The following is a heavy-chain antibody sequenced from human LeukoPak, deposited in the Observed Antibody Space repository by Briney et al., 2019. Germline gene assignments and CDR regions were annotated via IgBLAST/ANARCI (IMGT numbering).Heavy chain of an antibody. J-gene: IGHJ4*02. CDR2: IHTNGYT. CDR3: ARAHSGLYLDS. D-gene: IGHD2-15*01. CDR1: GEPLGTSY. Sequence: SDTLSLTCTVSGEPLGTSYWSWIRQPAGQGLEYIGRIHTNGYTNYKPSLNSRVTMSVDSSKNQFSLTLRSVTATDTAIYYCARAHSGLYLDSWGQGTLVTVSS. V-gene: IGHV4-4*07.